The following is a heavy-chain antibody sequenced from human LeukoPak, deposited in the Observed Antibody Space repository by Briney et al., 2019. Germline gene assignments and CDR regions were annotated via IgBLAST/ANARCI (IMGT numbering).Heavy chain of an antibody. D-gene: IGHD1-26*01. CDR2: IYTSGST. CDR1: GGSISSRNYY. J-gene: IGHJ4*02. V-gene: IGHV4-61*02. CDR3: ARDRETWHGLRYFDY. Sequence: SETLSLTCTVSGGSISSRNYYWGWIRQPAGKGLERIGRIYTSGSTNYNPSLKSRVTMSVDTSKNQFSLKLSSVTAADTAVYYCARDRETWHGLRYFDYWGQGTLVTVSS.